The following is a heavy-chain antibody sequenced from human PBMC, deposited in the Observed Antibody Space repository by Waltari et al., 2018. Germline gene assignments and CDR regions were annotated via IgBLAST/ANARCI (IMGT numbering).Heavy chain of an antibody. CDR3: ARGWGY. V-gene: IGHV4-38-2*01. CDR2: IYHSGST. CDR1: GYSTRSGYY. Sequence: QVQLQESGPGLVKPSETLSLTCAVSGYSTRSGYYWGWIRQPPGKGLEWIGSIYHSGSTYYNPSLKSRVTISVDTSKNQFSLKLSSVTAADTAVYYCARGWGYWGQGTLVTVSS. D-gene: IGHD3-16*01. J-gene: IGHJ4*02.